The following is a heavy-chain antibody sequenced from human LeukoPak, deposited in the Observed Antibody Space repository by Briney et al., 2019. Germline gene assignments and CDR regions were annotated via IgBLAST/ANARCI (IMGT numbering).Heavy chain of an antibody. CDR1: GGSISSHY. V-gene: IGHV4-59*11. CDR3: ATIKRGNIFGYFDF. CDR2: LYDYGRT. Sequence: PSETLSLTCTVSGGSISSHYWSWIRQPPGKGLEWIGYLYDYGRTKHNPSLNSRLTLPADTSKNQFSLRLSSVTAADTAVYFCATIKRGNIFGYFDFWGQGILVAVSS. D-gene: IGHD5-18*01. J-gene: IGHJ4*02.